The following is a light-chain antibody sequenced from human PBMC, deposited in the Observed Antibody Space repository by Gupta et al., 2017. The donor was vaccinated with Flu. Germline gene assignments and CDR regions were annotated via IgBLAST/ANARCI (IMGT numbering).Light chain of an antibody. J-gene: IGKJ1*01. CDR2: GAS. CDR1: QSVRNNY. V-gene: IGKV3-20*01. CDR3: QQYGNSPAT. Sequence: GTLSLSPGERATLSCRASQSVRNNYLAWYQQKPGQAPRLLIYGASSRATDLPVRFSGSGSGTDFTLTISRLEPEDFAVYHCQQYGNSPATFGQGTKVEIK.